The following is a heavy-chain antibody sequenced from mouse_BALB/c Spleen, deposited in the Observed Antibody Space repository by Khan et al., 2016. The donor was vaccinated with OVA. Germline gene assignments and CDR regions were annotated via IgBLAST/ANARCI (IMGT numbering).Heavy chain of an antibody. V-gene: IGHV5-6*01. CDR1: GFTFSSYS. D-gene: IGHD4-1*01. CDR3: ARHLTGSFAY. Sequence: EVELVESGGDLVKPGGSLKLSCAASGFTFSSYSMSWVRQTPDKRLEWVATISSDGDYTYYPDIVKGRFTISRDNAKNTLYLQMSSLKSEDTAMYYCARHLTGSFAYWGQGTLVTVSA. CDR2: ISSDGDYT. J-gene: IGHJ3*01.